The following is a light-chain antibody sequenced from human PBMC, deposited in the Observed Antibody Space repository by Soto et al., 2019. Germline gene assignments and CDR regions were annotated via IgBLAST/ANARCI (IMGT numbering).Light chain of an antibody. Sequence: QSALTQPASVSASPGQSITISCTGTSSDVGGYNYVSWYQQHPGKAPKLMIYEVRNRPSGVSNRFSGSKSGTTASLTISGLQAEDEADYYCSSYTGSSTHVVFGGGTKLTVL. CDR3: SSYTGSSTHVV. CDR2: EVR. V-gene: IGLV2-14*01. J-gene: IGLJ2*01. CDR1: SSDVGGYNY.